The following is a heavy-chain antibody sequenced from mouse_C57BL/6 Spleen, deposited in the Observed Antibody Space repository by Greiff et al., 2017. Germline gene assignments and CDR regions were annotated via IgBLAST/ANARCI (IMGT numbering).Heavy chain of an antibody. V-gene: IGHV1-74*01. CDR3: AITAVVATRAMDY. CDR2: IHPSDSDT. CDR1: GYTFTSYW. D-gene: IGHD1-1*01. J-gene: IGHJ4*01. Sequence: QVQLQQPGAELVKPGASVKVSCKASGYTFTSYWMHWVKQRPGQGLEWIGRIHPSDSDTNYNQKFKGKATLTVDKSSSTAYMQLSSLKSEDSAVYYCAITAVVATRAMDYWGQGTSVTVSS.